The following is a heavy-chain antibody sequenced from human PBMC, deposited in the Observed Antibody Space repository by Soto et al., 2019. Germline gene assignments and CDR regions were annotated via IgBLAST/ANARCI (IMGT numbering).Heavy chain of an antibody. CDR2: MNHSGSS. V-gene: IGHV4-34*01. Sequence: SETLPLTCVFHGGSFSAFYWTWIRQPPGKGLEWTGQMNHSGSSNYNPPLKGRVTMSLDTSRNQFSLILNSVTAADTALYYCARMAGTWYFDLWGRGTMVTVSS. CDR3: ARMAGTWYFDL. CDR1: GGSFSAFY. J-gene: IGHJ2*01.